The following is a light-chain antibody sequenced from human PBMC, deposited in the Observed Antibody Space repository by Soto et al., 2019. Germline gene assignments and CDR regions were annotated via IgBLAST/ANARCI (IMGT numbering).Light chain of an antibody. CDR3: QQYNGYWT. Sequence: DLQMTQSPSTLSASVGDRVTITCRASQSISDSLAWYQQKPGKAPKLLIYEASSLKSGVPSRFSGSRSGTEYTLTISSLQPDDFANYYCQQYNGYWTFGQGTKVEIK. CDR2: EAS. CDR1: QSISDS. V-gene: IGKV1-5*03. J-gene: IGKJ1*01.